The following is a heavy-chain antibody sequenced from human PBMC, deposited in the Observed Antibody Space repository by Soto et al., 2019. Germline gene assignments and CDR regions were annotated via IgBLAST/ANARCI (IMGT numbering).Heavy chain of an antibody. CDR1: GFTFSRYA. J-gene: IGHJ4*02. D-gene: IGHD3-22*01. CDR2: ISSNGGST. V-gene: IGHV3-64D*06. Sequence: PGGSLRLSCAASGFTFSRYAMHWVRQAPWKGLEYVSAISSNGGSTYYADSVKGRFTISRDNSKNTVYLQMSSLRAEDTAVYYCVKGEYYYDSSGYYPFDYWGQGTLVTVSS. CDR3: VKGEYYYDSSGYYPFDY.